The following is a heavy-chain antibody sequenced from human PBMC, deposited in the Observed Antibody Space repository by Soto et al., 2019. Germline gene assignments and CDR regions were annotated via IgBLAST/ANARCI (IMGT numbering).Heavy chain of an antibody. CDR3: ARRRHGYFDS. CDR1: GGSIIDLHLYY. Sequence: QLQLQESGPGLVKPSETLSLTCTVSGGSIIDLHLYYWAWLRQSPGKGLEWLATISYDGGTFYSPSLKSRVTMSVDTSTNQFSVKLSSVTATDTAVYYCARRRHGYFDSWGQGSMVTVSS. CDR2: ISYDGGT. V-gene: IGHV4-39*01. J-gene: IGHJ4*02.